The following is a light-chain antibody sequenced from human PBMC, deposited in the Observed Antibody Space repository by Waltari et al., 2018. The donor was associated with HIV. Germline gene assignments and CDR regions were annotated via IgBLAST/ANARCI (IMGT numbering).Light chain of an antibody. Sequence: SSRLTQPPSVSVAPGETATITCGAINIERKSMHWYQQKAGQAPVVVMSYDTDRPAGIAERFSGFNSGHSATLIISRVGAGDEADYYCQVWDSATDHVLFGGGTRLTVL. CDR3: QVWDSATDHVL. CDR1: NIERKS. J-gene: IGLJ2*01. V-gene: IGLV3-21*04. CDR2: YDT.